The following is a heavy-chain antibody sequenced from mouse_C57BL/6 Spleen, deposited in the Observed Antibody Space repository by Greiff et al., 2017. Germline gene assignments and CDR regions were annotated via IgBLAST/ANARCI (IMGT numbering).Heavy chain of an antibody. CDR1: GFTFSDYG. V-gene: IGHV5-17*01. CDR3: ARYDYDENAY. D-gene: IGHD2-4*01. Sequence: EVKVVESGGGLVKPGGSLKLSCAASGFTFSDYGMHWVRQAPEKGLEWVAYISSGSSTIYYADTEKGRFTISRDNAKNTLFLQMTSLRSEDTALYYGARYDYDENAYWGQGTLVTVSA. J-gene: IGHJ3*01. CDR2: ISSGSSTI.